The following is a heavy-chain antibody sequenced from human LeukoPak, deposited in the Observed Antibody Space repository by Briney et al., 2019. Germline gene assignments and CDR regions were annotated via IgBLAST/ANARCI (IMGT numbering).Heavy chain of an antibody. D-gene: IGHD6-25*01. CDR1: GGSISSYY. CDR3: ARAPDGSAFYYFDY. Sequence: SETLSLTCTVSGGSISSYYWSWIRQPPGKGLEWIGYIYYSGSTYYNPSLKSRVTISVDTSKNQFSLKLSSVTAADTAVYYCARAPDGSAFYYFDYWGQGTLVTVSS. CDR2: IYYSGST. V-gene: IGHV4-59*12. J-gene: IGHJ4*02.